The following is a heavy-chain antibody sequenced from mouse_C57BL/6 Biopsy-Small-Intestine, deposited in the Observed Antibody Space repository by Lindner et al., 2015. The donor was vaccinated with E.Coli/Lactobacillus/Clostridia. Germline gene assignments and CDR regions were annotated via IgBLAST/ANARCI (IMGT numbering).Heavy chain of an antibody. CDR1: GYTFTGYY. D-gene: IGHD3-3*01. CDR2: INSNSGGT. CDR3: ARDGTAVTGASKNGFDI. Sequence: SVKVSCKPSGYTFTGYYLHWVRQAPGQGLEWMGWINSNSGGTNYAQKFQGRVTLTRDASISTASMELSRLRSDDTAVYYCARDGTAVTGASKNGFDIWGQGTMVSVSS. J-gene: IGHJ3*01. V-gene: IGHV1-53*01.